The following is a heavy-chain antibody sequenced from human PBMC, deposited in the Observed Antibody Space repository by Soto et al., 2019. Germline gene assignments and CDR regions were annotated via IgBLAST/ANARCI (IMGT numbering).Heavy chain of an antibody. CDR1: GFTFSSYW. CDR2: IKQDGSEK. D-gene: IGHD3-3*01. J-gene: IGHJ6*02. CDR3: ARDRYSYYDFWSGSLPYYYFGMDV. Sequence: EVQLVESGGGLVQPGGSLRLSCAASGFTFSSYWMSWVRQAPGKGLEWVANIKQDGSEKYYVDSVKGRFTISRDNAXXSXNLQMNSLRAEDTAVYYCARDRYSYYDFWSGSLPYYYFGMDVWGQGTTVTVSS. V-gene: IGHV3-7*01.